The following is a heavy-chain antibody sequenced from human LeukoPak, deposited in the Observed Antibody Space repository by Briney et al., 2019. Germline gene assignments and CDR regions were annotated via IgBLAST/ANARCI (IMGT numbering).Heavy chain of an antibody. CDR2: ITNTGGTT. V-gene: IGHV3-23*01. Sequence: GGSLRLPCAASGFTFSDYAMNWVRQAPGKGLEWVSTITNTGGTTYYADSVKGRFTISRDNSKNTLYLQVNSLRAEDTAVYYCAKESGSFLDIWGQGTMVTVSS. J-gene: IGHJ3*02. CDR3: AKESGSFLDI. CDR1: GFTFSDYA. D-gene: IGHD3-10*01.